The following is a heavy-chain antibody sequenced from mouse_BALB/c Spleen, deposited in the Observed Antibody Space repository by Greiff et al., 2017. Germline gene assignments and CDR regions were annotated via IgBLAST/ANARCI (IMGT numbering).Heavy chain of an antibody. J-gene: IGHJ3*01. V-gene: IGHV1-7*01. Sequence: QVQLKESGAELAKPGASVKMSCKASGYTFTSYWMHWVKQRPGQGLEWIGYINPSTGYTEYNQKFKDKATLTADKSSSTAYMQLSSLTSEDSAVYYCAIRDFRDWTWFAYWGQGTLVTVSA. CDR1: GYTFTSYW. CDR3: AIRDFRDWTWFAY. D-gene: IGHD3-3*01. CDR2: INPSTGYT.